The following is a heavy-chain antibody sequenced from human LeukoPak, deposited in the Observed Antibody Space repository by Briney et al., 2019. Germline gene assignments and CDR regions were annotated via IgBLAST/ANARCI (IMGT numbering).Heavy chain of an antibody. CDR3: ARDAEYYDILTGYRYNWFDP. CDR2: ISYDGSNK. V-gene: IGHV3-30*04. Sequence: GGSLRLSCAASGLTFSSYAMHWVRQAPGKGLEWVAVISYDGSNKYYADSVKGRFTISRDNSKNTLYLQMNSLRAEDTAVYYCARDAEYYDILTGYRYNWFDPWGQGTLVTVSS. D-gene: IGHD3-9*01. J-gene: IGHJ5*02. CDR1: GLTFSSYA.